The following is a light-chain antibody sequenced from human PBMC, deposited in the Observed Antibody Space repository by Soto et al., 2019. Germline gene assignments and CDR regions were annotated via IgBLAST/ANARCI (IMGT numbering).Light chain of an antibody. J-gene: IGLJ3*02. CDR3: CSYTSTYTLV. CDR1: SSDIGTYNS. CDR2: EVI. Sequence: SVLTQPASVSGSPGQSITISCTGTSSDIGTYNSVSWYQHHPGKAPKLLIFEVIDRPSGVSDRFSGSKSGNTASLTISGLQPEDEADYYCCSYTSTYTLVFGGGTRSPS. V-gene: IGLV2-14*01.